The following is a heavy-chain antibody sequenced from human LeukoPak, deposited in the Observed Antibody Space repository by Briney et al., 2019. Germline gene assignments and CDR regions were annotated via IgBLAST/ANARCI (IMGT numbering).Heavy chain of an antibody. V-gene: IGHV4-59*12. CDR2: IYYSGST. J-gene: IGHJ4*02. CDR1: GGSISSYY. Sequence: SETLSLTCTVSGGSISSYYWSWIRQPPGKGLEWIGYIYYSGSTNYNPSLKSRVTMSVDTSKNQFSLKLSSVTAADTAVYYRARDRRGTYRSYQLLSSYFDYWGQGTLVTVSS. D-gene: IGHD2-2*01. CDR3: ARDRRGTYRSYQLLSSYFDY.